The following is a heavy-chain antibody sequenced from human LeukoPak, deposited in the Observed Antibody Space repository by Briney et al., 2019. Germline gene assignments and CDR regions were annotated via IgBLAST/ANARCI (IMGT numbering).Heavy chain of an antibody. CDR1: GFTFNSYA. Sequence: GGSLRLSCAASGFTFNSYAMYWVRQAPGKGLEWVSSIGESGTGKEYADSVKGRFTISRDNPKNTLYLQMNSLRAEDTAVYYCAKERSHNNYFFDYWGQGTLVTVSS. CDR3: AKERSHNNYFFDY. V-gene: IGHV3-23*01. J-gene: IGHJ4*02. CDR2: IGESGTGK. D-gene: IGHD4-11*01.